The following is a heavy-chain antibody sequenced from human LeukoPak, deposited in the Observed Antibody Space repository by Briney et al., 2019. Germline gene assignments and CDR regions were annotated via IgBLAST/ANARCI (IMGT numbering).Heavy chain of an antibody. V-gene: IGHV3-23*01. CDR2: ISGSGGST. J-gene: IGHJ4*02. CDR3: ANRYSSGWSTTPYYFDY. Sequence: GGSLRLSCAASGFTLSSYAMSWVRQAPGKGLEWVSAISGSGGSTYYADSVKGRFTISRDNSKNTLYLQMDSLRAEDTAVYYCANRYSSGWSTTPYYFDYWGQGTLVTVSS. CDR1: GFTLSSYA. D-gene: IGHD6-19*01.